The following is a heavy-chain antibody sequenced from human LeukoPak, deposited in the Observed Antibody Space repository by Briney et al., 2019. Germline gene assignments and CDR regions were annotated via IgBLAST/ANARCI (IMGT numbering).Heavy chain of an antibody. D-gene: IGHD6-13*01. CDR1: GYTFTGYY. CDR3: ARAGYSSSRTIGY. Sequence: GSVKVSCKAPGYTFTGYYMHWVRPAPGRGVEWVGWINPNRGGTNSAQTLRGRVTMTGDTSISTAYMELSRLRSDDTAVYYCARAGYSSSRTIGYWGQGTLVTVSS. CDR2: INPNRGGT. V-gene: IGHV1-2*02. J-gene: IGHJ4*02.